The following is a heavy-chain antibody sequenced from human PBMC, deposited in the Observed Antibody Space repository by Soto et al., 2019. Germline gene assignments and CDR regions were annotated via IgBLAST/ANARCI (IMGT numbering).Heavy chain of an antibody. V-gene: IGHV4-59*01. CDR2: IYYSGST. D-gene: IGHD1-26*01. J-gene: IGHJ4*02. CDR3: ARGVFSWELRPLDY. Sequence: SETLSLTCTVSAGSFRNYFWSWIRQPPGKGLEWIAYIYYSGSTNYNPSLKSRVTISVDTSKSQFSLKLRSVTAADTAVYYCARGVFSWELRPLDYWGQGTLVTVSS. CDR1: AGSFRNYF.